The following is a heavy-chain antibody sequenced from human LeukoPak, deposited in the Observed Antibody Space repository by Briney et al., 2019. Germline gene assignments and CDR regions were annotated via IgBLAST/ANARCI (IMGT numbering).Heavy chain of an antibody. V-gene: IGHV3-30*09. Sequence: PGKSLRLSCAASGFTFSSYAMHWVRQAPGKGLEWVAVISYDGSNKYYVDSVEGRFVISRDDSKNTLYMHLNSLRSEDTAVYYCARGSPSAWYWYVEHWGQGTLVSVSS. D-gene: IGHD2-8*02. J-gene: IGHJ4*02. CDR3: ARGSPSAWYWYVEH. CDR2: ISYDGSNK. CDR1: GFTFSSYA.